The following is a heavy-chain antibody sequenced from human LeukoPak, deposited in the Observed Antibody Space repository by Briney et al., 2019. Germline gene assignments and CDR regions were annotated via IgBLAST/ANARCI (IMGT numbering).Heavy chain of an antibody. V-gene: IGHV3-11*04. CDR3: ARDRLVDY. CDR1: GFSFSKYY. J-gene: IGHJ4*02. D-gene: IGHD6-6*01. Sequence: PGGSLRLSCAASGFSFSKYYMTWTRQAPGKGLEWVSYISSGGSSIYYADSVRGRFTISRDNTKSSLYLQMNSLSVEDTAVYYCARDRLVDYWGQGALVTVAS. CDR2: ISSGGSSI.